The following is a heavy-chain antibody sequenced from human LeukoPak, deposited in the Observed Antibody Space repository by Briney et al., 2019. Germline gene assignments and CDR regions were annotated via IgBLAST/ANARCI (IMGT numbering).Heavy chain of an antibody. V-gene: IGHV1-69*04. CDR1: VGTFSSYA. CDR2: IIPIFGIA. CDR3: AREGGITGTDLDY. Sequence: SVKVSCKASVGTFSSYAISWVRQAPGQGLEWMGRIIPIFGIANYAQRFQGRVTITADKSTSTAYMELSSLRSDDTAVYYCAREGGITGTDLDYWGQGTLVTVPS. D-gene: IGHD1-20*01. J-gene: IGHJ4*02.